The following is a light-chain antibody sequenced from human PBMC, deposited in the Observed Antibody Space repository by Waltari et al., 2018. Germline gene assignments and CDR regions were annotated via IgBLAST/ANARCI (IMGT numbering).Light chain of an antibody. CDR1: QGISSY. CDR2: STS. V-gene: IGKV1-9*01. Sequence: DIQLTQSPSFLSASVGDRVTITCRASQGISSYLAWYQQKPGKAPKLLIYSTSTLQSGVPSRFSGSGSGTEFTLTIGGLHPEDFATYYCQQRVTFGGGTKVEMK. J-gene: IGKJ4*01. CDR3: QQRVT.